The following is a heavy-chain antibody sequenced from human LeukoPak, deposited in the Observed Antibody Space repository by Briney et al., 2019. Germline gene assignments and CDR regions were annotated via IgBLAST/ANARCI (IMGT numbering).Heavy chain of an antibody. Sequence: GKSLTLSCVVSGFNFDNFAMHWVRQPLGKGLEWVAVISHDGRTKYYADSMKGRIAISRDNSKNTLFLQMNNLRSEDTAVYFCARPSPPGDGYNPPDHWGQGTLVTVSS. CDR2: ISHDGRTK. CDR3: ARPSPPGDGYNPPDH. V-gene: IGHV3-30*09. CDR1: GFNFDNFA. J-gene: IGHJ4*02. D-gene: IGHD5-24*01.